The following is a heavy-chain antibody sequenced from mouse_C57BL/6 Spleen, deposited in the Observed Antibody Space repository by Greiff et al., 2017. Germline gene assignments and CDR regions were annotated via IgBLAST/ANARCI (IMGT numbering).Heavy chain of an antibody. CDR3: ARLYYGYAVDY. CDR2: IYPSDSET. J-gene: IGHJ2*01. V-gene: IGHV1-61*01. Sequence: VQLQQPGAELVRPGSSVKLSCKASGYTFTSYWMDWVKQSPGQGLEWIGNIYPSDSETHYNQKFKDKATLTVDKSSSTAYMQLSSLTSEDSAIYYCARLYYGYAVDYWGQGTTLTVSS. D-gene: IGHD2-2*01. CDR1: GYTFTSYW.